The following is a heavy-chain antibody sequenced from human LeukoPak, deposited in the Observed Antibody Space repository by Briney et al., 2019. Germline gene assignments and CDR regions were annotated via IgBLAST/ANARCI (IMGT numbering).Heavy chain of an antibody. D-gene: IGHD6-19*01. J-gene: IGHJ5*02. CDR2: IKQDGSEK. Sequence: GGSLRLSCAASGFTFSSYWMSWVRQAPGKGLEWVANIKQDGSEKYYVDSGKGRFTISRDNAKNSLYLQMNSLRADDTAVYYCARDRRSGYSSGWYPFDPWGQGTLVTVSS. CDR3: ARDRRSGYSSGWYPFDP. CDR1: GFTFSSYW. V-gene: IGHV3-7*03.